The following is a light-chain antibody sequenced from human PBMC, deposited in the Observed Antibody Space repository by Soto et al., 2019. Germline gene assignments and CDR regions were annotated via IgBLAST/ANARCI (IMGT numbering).Light chain of an antibody. Sequence: DVRMTQSPSALSASVGDRVTSTCRASQSISSYLNWYQQKPGKAPKLLIYAASSLQSGVPSRFSGSGSGTDFTLTISSLQPEDFPTYYCQQSYSTPTTCAQGTRWIS. V-gene: IGKV1-39*01. CDR3: QQSYSTPTT. CDR2: AAS. J-gene: IGKJ1*01. CDR1: QSISSY.